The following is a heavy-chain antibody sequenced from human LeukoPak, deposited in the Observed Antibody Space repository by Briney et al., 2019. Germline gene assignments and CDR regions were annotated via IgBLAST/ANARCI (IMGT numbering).Heavy chain of an antibody. V-gene: IGHV3-7*01. CDR3: ARDATRGGDFDY. Sequence: GGSLRLSCAASGFTFSSYWMTWVRQAPGKGLEWVANINQGGSEKYYVDSVKGRFTISRDNAKNSLYLQMNSLRAEDTAVYYCARDATRGGDFDYWGQGTLVTVSS. D-gene: IGHD3-16*01. CDR2: INQGGSEK. CDR1: GFTFSSYW. J-gene: IGHJ4*02.